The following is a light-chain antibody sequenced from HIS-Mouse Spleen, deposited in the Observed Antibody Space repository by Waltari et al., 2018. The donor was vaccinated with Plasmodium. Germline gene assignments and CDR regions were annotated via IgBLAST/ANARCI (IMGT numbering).Light chain of an antibody. CDR1: ALPKKS. V-gene: IGLV3-10*01. Sequence: SYELTQPPSVSVSPGQTARTTCSGDALPKKSAYWYQQKSGQAPVLVIYEDSKRPSEIPERFSGSSSGTMATLTISGAQVEDEADYYCYSTDSSGNHRVFGGGTKLTVL. CDR3: YSTDSSGNHRV. CDR2: EDS. J-gene: IGLJ3*02.